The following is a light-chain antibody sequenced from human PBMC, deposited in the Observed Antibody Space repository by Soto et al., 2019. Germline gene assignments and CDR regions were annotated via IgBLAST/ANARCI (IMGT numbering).Light chain of an antibody. CDR3: CSHAGSYTYV. CDR2: DVT. V-gene: IGLV2-11*01. Sequence: QCVLTQPRSVSGAPGQALTISCTGTSSDVGGYNYVSWYQQHPGKVPKLMIYDVTKRPSGVPDRFSGSKSGNTASLTISGLQSEDEADYYCCSHAGSYTYVFGTGTKVTVL. CDR1: SSDVGGYNY. J-gene: IGLJ1*01.